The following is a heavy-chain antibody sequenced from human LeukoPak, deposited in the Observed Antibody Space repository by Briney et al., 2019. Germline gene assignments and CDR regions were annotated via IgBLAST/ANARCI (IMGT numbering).Heavy chain of an antibody. CDR2: ISPTGITM. CDR1: GFTFCRYE. V-gene: IGHV3-48*03. CDR3: ARDPRGPDY. Sequence: GGALRLSCAVSGFTFCRYEMSWVREAPGKGREWISYISPTGITMYYVDSVKGRFIISRDYAKDSLYLQMNSLRVEDAAVYYCARDPRGPDYWGQGTLVTVSS. J-gene: IGHJ4*02.